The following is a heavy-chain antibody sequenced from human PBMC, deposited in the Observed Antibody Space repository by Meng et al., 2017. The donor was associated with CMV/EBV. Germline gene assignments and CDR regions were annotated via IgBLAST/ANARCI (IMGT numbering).Heavy chain of an antibody. V-gene: IGHV3-74*01. D-gene: IGHD6-13*01. CDR2: INSDGSST. Sequence: GESLKISCAASGFTFSSYWMHWVRQAPGKGLVWVSRINSDGSSTSYADSVKGRFTISRDNAKNTLYLQMNSLRAEDTAVYYCARALRAAAGPDYWGQGTLVPSPQ. CDR1: GFTFSSYW. CDR3: ARALRAAAGPDY. J-gene: IGHJ4*02.